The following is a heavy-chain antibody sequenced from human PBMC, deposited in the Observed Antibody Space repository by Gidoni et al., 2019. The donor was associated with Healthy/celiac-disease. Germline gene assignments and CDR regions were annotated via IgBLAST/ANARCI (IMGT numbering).Heavy chain of an antibody. D-gene: IGHD3-22*01. CDR3: ARDLDYYDSSGYRNVDV. V-gene: IGHV3-53*01. CDR2: IYSGGST. Sequence: EVRLVESGGGLIKPGGSLRLCCAAPGFTVRRNYMGWVRQDLGKGLEWVSVIYSGGSTYYADSVKGRFTISRDNSKNTLYLQMNSLRAEDTAVYYCARDLDYYDSSGYRNVDVWGQGTTVTVSS. CDR1: GFTVRRNY. J-gene: IGHJ6*02.